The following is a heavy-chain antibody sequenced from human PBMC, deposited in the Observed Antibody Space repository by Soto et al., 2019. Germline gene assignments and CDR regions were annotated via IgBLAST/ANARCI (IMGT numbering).Heavy chain of an antibody. CDR3: GRDRFMDV. V-gene: IGHV3-7*01. Sequence: PGGSLRLSCAASGFTFSSYWMNWVRQAPGKGLEWVANIKQDGSEKNYVDTVKGRFTISRDNAKNSLYLQMNSLRAEDTAVYYCGRDRFMDVWGKGTTVTVSS. CDR2: IKQDGSEK. J-gene: IGHJ6*03. CDR1: GFTFSSYW.